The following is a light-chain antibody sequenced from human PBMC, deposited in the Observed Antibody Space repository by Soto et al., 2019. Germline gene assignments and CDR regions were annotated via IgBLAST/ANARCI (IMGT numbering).Light chain of an antibody. CDR3: QQYGSSPWT. CDR2: GAS. CDR1: QSVSSTY. V-gene: IGKV3-20*01. Sequence: PGERATLSCMASQSVSSTYLAWYQQQPGQAPRLLIYGASSRATGIPDRFSGSGSGTDFTLTISRLEPEDFAVYYCQQYGSSPWTFGQGTEVDIK. J-gene: IGKJ1*01.